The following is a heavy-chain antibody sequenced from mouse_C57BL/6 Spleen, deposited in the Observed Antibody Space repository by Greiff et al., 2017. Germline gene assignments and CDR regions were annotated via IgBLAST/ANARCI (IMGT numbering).Heavy chain of an antibody. CDR1: GYSITSGYY. J-gene: IGHJ2*01. V-gene: IGHV3-6*01. CDR3: ARKREIDSYFDY. Sequence: VQLKESGPGLVKPSQSLSLTCSVTGYSITSGYYWNWIRQFPGNKLEWMGYISYDGSNNYNPSLKNRISITRDTSKNQFFLKLNSVTTEDTATYYCARKREIDSYFDYWGQGTTLTVSS. CDR2: ISYDGSN.